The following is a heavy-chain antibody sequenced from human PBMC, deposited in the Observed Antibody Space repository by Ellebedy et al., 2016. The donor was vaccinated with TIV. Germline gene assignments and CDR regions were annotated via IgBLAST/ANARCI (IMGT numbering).Heavy chain of an antibody. J-gene: IGHJ2*01. CDR3: ARESRQHCKIGRCYDI. Sequence: GESLKISCQGSGYSFTDYWIIWVRQMPGKGPEYMGRMDPSDSYRDYSPSFRGHVSFSVDKSLNTAYLQWSSLRASDTAIYYCARESRQHCKIGRCYDIWGRGTLVAVSS. CDR2: MDPSDSYR. CDR1: GYSFTDYW. D-gene: IGHD2-15*01. V-gene: IGHV5-10-1*01.